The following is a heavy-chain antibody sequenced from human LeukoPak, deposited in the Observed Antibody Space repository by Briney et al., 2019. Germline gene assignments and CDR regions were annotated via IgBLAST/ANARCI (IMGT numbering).Heavy chain of an antibody. D-gene: IGHD2-15*01. J-gene: IGHJ4*02. Sequence: GGSLRLSCAASGFTFSSYGMHWVRQAPGKGLEWVAFIRYDGSNKYYADSVKGRFTISRDNSKNTLYLQMNSLIAEDTAVYYCAKMGPLVVAATWFDYWGQGTLVTVSS. CDR2: IRYDGSNK. CDR1: GFTFSSYG. V-gene: IGHV3-30*02. CDR3: AKMGPLVVAATWFDY.